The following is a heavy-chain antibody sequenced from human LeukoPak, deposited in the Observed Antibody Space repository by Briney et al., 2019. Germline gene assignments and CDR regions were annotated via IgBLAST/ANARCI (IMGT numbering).Heavy chain of an antibody. V-gene: IGHV3-23*01. Sequence: PGGSLRLSCAASGITFSTYAMSWVRRAPGKGLEWVSTISSNGARTYYADSVKGRFTISRDNFKNMLYLQMSSVRAEDTAVYYCVKDTTTGELGSGGGMDVWGQGTTVTVSS. CDR3: VKDTTTGELGSGGGMDV. D-gene: IGHD1-26*01. J-gene: IGHJ6*02. CDR2: ISSNGART. CDR1: GITFSTYA.